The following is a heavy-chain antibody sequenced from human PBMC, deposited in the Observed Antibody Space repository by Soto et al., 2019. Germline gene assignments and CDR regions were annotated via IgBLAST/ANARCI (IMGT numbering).Heavy chain of an antibody. Sequence: QVQLVQSGAEVKRPGASMKLSCKASGYTFTKYAIHWVRQAPGQGLEWMGWINAGSGNTKYSQKFQGRVTATWDTSASIAYMELSSLRSEDTAVYYCARGEGYCSGGVCYRWFDPWGQGSLVTVSS. CDR1: GYTFTKYA. CDR2: INAGSGNT. CDR3: ARGEGYCSGGVCYRWFDP. J-gene: IGHJ5*02. D-gene: IGHD2-15*01. V-gene: IGHV1-3*01.